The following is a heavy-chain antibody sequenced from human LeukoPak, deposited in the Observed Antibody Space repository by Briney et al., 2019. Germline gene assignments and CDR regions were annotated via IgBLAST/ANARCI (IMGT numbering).Heavy chain of an antibody. Sequence: SQTLSLTCTVSGGSISSGSYYWSWIRQPAGKGLEWIGRIYTSGSTNYNLSLKSRVTISVDTSKNQFSLKLSSVTAADTAVYYCARGLGGYSYGYRFDYWGQGTLVTVSS. CDR2: IYTSGST. V-gene: IGHV4-61*02. D-gene: IGHD5-18*01. CDR3: ARGLGGYSYGYRFDY. CDR1: GGSISSGSYY. J-gene: IGHJ4*02.